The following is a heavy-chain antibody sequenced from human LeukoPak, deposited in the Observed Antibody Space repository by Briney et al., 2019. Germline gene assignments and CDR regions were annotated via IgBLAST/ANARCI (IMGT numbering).Heavy chain of an antibody. Sequence: GGSLRLSCAASGFTFSSYSMNWVRQAPGKGLEWVSSISSSSSYIYYADSVKGRFTISRDNAKNSLYLQMNSLRAEDTAVYYCARDSLYYDSSGYYFGAFDIWGQGTMVTVSS. D-gene: IGHD3-22*01. CDR1: GFTFSSYS. V-gene: IGHV3-21*01. J-gene: IGHJ3*02. CDR3: ARDSLYYDSSGYYFGAFDI. CDR2: ISSSSSYI.